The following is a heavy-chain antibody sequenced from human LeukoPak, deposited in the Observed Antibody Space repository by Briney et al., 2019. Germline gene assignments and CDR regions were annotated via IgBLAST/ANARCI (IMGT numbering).Heavy chain of an antibody. CDR2: ISSNGGST. Sequence: GGSLRLSCSVSGFTFSSYAMHWVRQAPGKGLEYVSAISSNGGSTYYADSVKGRFTISRDNSKNTLYLQMSSLRAEDTAVYYCVKDLGSGSYYYYYYGMDVWGQGTTVTVSS. D-gene: IGHD3-10*01. CDR3: VKDLGSGSYYYYYYGMDV. J-gene: IGHJ6*02. V-gene: IGHV3-64D*06. CDR1: GFTFSSYA.